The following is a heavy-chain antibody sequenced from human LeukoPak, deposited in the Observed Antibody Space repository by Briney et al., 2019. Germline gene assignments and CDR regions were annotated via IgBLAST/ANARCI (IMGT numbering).Heavy chain of an antibody. CDR3: ASGSYGYSFDY. D-gene: IGHD5-18*01. CDR2: IGTRSDLI. V-gene: IGHV3-48*01. Sequence: GGSLRLSCAASGFIFSTYSMNWVRQAPGKGLEWVSYIGTRSDLIYYADSVKGRFTISRDNAQNSLHLQMNSLRAEDTAVYYCASGSYGYSFDYWGQGTLVTVSS. J-gene: IGHJ4*02. CDR1: GFIFSTYS.